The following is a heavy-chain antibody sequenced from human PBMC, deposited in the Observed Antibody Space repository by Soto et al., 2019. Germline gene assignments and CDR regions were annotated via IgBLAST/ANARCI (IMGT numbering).Heavy chain of an antibody. Sequence: GSLRLSCAASGFTFSSYAMSWVRQAPGKGLEWVSAISGSGGSTYYADSVKGRFTISRDNSKNTLYLQMNSLRAEDTAVYYCARLLYDFWSGSEFYWFDPWGQGTLVTSPQ. V-gene: IGHV3-23*01. J-gene: IGHJ5*02. CDR2: ISGSGGST. D-gene: IGHD3-3*01. CDR3: ARLLYDFWSGSEFYWFDP. CDR1: GFTFSSYA.